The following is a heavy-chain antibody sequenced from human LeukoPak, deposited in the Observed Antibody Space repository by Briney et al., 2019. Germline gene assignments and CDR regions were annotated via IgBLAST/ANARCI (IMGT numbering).Heavy chain of an antibody. J-gene: IGHJ6*03. CDR1: GGSFSGYY. CDR2: INHSGST. D-gene: IGHD6-19*01. CDR3: ARTSGYSSGWYLYYYMDV. Sequence: PSETRSLTCAVYGGSFSGYYWSWIRQPPGKGLEWIGEINHSGSTNYNPSLKSRVTISVDTSKNQFSLKLSSVTAADTAVYYCARTSGYSSGWYLYYYMDVWGKGTTVTVSS. V-gene: IGHV4-34*01.